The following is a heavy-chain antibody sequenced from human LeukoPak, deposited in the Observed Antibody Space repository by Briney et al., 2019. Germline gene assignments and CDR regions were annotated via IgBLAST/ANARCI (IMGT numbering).Heavy chain of an antibody. D-gene: IGHD3-9*01. J-gene: IGHJ6*03. V-gene: IGHV4-4*09. Sequence: SEALSLTCTVSGDSIRSSYWSWIRQSPGKGLEWIGYISTSGNTNYNPSLKSRVSISIDTSKNQFSLKLSSVTAADTAVYYCARLRNFEENYYYMDVWAKGTTVTVSS. CDR2: ISTSGNT. CDR1: GDSIRSSY. CDR3: ARLRNFEENYYYMDV.